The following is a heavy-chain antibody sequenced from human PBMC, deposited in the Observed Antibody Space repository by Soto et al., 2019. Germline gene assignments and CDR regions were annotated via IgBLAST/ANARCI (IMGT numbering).Heavy chain of an antibody. J-gene: IGHJ4*02. CDR1: GGTFSSHG. V-gene: IGHV1-69*06. D-gene: IGHD2-21*01. Sequence: QVQLVQSGAEVKKPGSSVKVSCKASGGTFSSHGITWVRQAPGQGLEWMGGIIPMFGTPKYGQRFQGRVSITADKSTTTAYMELSSLRSEDTAVYYCAIGSVVVMGAATGGLIYWGQGALVTVSS. CDR2: IIPMFGTP. CDR3: AIGSVVVMGAATGGLIY.